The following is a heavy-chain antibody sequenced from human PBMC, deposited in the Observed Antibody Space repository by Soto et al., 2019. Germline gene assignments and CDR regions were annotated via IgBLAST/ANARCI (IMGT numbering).Heavy chain of an antibody. J-gene: IGHJ4*02. V-gene: IGHV2-5*01. D-gene: IGHD3-16*01. CDR3: GHPSWGAASEY. Sequence: SGPTLVNPTQTLTLTCTVSGFSVSARGVGVGWIRQPPGKALEWLGIIYWNDDKRYSTSLKSRLTITKDTYKNPVVLTMTNMDPVDTAKDSGGHPSWGAASEYWGQGTRVTVSS. CDR2: IYWNDDK. CDR1: GFSVSARGVG.